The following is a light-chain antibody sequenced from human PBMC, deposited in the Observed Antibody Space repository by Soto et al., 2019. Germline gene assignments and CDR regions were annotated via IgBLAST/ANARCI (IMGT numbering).Light chain of an antibody. CDR2: MVS. CDR1: QSLVHTNGYNY. CDR3: VQGLQSPYT. Sequence: EIVMTQSPLSLPVTPGEPASISCRSSQSLVHTNGYNYLEWYLQKPGLSPQLLMYMVSNRASGIPDRFSGSGSGTEFTLRISRVEAEDVRVYYCVQGLQSPYTFGPGTKLEIK. J-gene: IGKJ2*01. V-gene: IGKV2-28*01.